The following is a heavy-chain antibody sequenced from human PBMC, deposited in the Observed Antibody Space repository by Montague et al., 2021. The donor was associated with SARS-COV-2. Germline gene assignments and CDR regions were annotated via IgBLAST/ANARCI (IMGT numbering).Heavy chain of an antibody. V-gene: IGHV4-34*01. Sequence: SETLSLTSAVYGGSFSDYHWSWIRQPPGQGLEWIGEINHSGNTSYNPSLKSRVTISRDTSKSQFSLKLSSVGAADTAVYYCARGLTDISMIVVVLLGASHYFDPWGQGTLVTVSS. J-gene: IGHJ4*02. CDR1: GGSFSDYH. CDR3: ARGLTDISMIVVVLLGASHYFDP. CDR2: INHSGNT. D-gene: IGHD3-22*01.